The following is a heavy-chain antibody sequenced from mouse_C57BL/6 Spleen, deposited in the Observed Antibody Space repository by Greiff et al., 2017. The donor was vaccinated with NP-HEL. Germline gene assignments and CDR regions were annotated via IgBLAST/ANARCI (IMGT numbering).Heavy chain of an antibody. Sequence: EVKLVESGGGLVKPGGSLKLSCAASGFTFSSYAMSWVRQTPDKRLEWVATISDGGSYTYYPDNVKGRFTISRDNAKNNLYLQMSHLKSEDTAMYYCATGGLRKRFAGWGNGVLVTVAA. CDR1: GFTFSSYA. CDR3: ATGGLRKRFAG. D-gene: IGHD2-4*01. J-gene: IGHJ3*01. V-gene: IGHV5-4*03. CDR2: ISDGGSYT.